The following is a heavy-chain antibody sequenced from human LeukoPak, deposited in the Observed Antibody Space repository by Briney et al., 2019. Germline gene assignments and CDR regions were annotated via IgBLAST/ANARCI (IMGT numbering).Heavy chain of an antibody. CDR2: ISYDGSNK. CDR1: GFTFSSYG. J-gene: IGHJ4*02. D-gene: IGHD3-10*01. V-gene: IGHV3-30*19. Sequence: PGRSLRLSCAASGFTFSSYGMHWVRQAPGKGPEWVAVISYDGSNKYYADSVKGRFTISRDNSKNTLYLQMNSLRAEDTAVYYCARESYRFGEFYFDYWGQGTLVTVPS. CDR3: ARESYRFGEFYFDY.